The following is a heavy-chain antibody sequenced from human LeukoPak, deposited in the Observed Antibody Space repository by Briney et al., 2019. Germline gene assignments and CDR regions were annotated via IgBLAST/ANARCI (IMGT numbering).Heavy chain of an antibody. J-gene: IGHJ4*02. V-gene: IGHV4-39*01. Sequence: SGTLSLTCTVSGCSISNISFYWRWIRQPPGKGLEWIGIISYSGSTYYNPSLKSLVTISVDTSNNQFSLRLSSVTAADTAVYYCARLDRGINAAHFDYWGQGTMVTVSS. D-gene: IGHD6-25*01. CDR1: GCSISNISFY. CDR3: ARLDRGINAAHFDY. CDR2: ISYSGST.